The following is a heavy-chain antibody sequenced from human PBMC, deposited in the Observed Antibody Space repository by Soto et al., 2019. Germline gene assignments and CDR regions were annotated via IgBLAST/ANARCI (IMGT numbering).Heavy chain of an antibody. Sequence: TGGARRLACAASGFTLGNYWMQWVRQAAGRGLVWVSRINSDGSSTRNAGSVKGRFTISRDNAKTTLYLQMNSLRAEDTAVYYCAKGGGKTIDYWGQGT. CDR1: GFTLGNYW. CDR3: AKGGGKTIDY. D-gene: IGHD2-15*01. V-gene: IGHV3-74*01. J-gene: IGHJ4*02. CDR2: INSDGSST.